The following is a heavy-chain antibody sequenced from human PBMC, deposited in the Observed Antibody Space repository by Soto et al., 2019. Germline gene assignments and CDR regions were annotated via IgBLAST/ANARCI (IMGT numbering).Heavy chain of an antibody. J-gene: IGHJ6*02. CDR1: GGTFSSYA. Sequence: ASVKVSCKASGGTFSSYAISWVRQAPGQGLEWMGGIIPIFGTANYAQKFQGRVTITADESTSTACMELSSLRSEDTAVYYCARGRGSSGWYPKLNYYYYGMDVWGQGTTVTVSS. CDR3: ARGRGSSGWYPKLNYYYYGMDV. D-gene: IGHD6-19*01. V-gene: IGHV1-69*13. CDR2: IIPIFGTA.